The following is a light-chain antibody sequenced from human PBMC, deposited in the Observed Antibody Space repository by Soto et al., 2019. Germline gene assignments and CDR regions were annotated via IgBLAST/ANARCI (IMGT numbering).Light chain of an antibody. CDR1: SSDVGGYKY. J-gene: IGLJ1*01. CDR3: SSDTSSSSYV. CDR2: DVS. V-gene: IGLV2-14*03. Sequence: QSALTQPASVSGSPGQSITISCTGTSSDVGGYKYVSWYQQYPGKAPKLMIYDVSNRPSGVSNRFSGSKSGNTASLTIPGLQAEDEADYYCSSDTSSSSYVFGTGTKVTVL.